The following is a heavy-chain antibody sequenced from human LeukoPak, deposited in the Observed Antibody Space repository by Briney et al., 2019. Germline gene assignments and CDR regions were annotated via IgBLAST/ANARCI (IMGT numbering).Heavy chain of an antibody. J-gene: IGHJ4*02. CDR3: AKGNGDSSSWFRWRQGLDPYYFDY. CDR1: GFTFSSYA. CDR2: LSGSGGST. V-gene: IGHV3-23*01. D-gene: IGHD6-13*01. Sequence: GGSLRLSCAASGFTFSSYAMSWVRQAPGKGLEWVSALSGSGGSTYYADSVKGRFTISRDNSKNPLYLQMNSLRAEDTAVYYCAKGNGDSSSWFRWRQGLDPYYFDYWGQGTLVTVSS.